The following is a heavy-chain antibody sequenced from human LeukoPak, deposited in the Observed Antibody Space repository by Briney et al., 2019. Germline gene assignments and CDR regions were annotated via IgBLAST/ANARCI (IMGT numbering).Heavy chain of an antibody. J-gene: IGHJ4*01. V-gene: IGHV3-23*01. CDR2: ISGTVNRT. CDR3: AKASTAPAHYPLHFDC. D-gene: IGHD2-15*01. CDR1: GFPYSNYA. Sequence: GGPLRLFCAAWGFPYSNYAMIGLPEARGKGVEGVCSISGTVNRTYYTDSAKGQSTSSRANSKNTTYLQMNSLRGEDSALYYCAKASTAPAHYPLHFDCWGQGSLVTVSS.